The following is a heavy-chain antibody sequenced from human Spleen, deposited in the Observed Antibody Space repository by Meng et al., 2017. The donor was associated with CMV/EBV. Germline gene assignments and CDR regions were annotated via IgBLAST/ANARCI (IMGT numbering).Heavy chain of an antibody. CDR1: GFTFNNYG. D-gene: IGHD3-22*01. CDR3: ATGAVDYYDSSGFYFDY. V-gene: IGHV3-30*02. Sequence: GESLKISCAASGFTFNNYGMHWVRQAPGKGLEWVAFVRYDGSNNYYADSVKGRFTISRDNAKKSVYLQMNSLRAEDTAVYYCATGAVDYYDSSGFYFDYWGQGTLVTVSS. CDR2: VRYDGSNN. J-gene: IGHJ4*02.